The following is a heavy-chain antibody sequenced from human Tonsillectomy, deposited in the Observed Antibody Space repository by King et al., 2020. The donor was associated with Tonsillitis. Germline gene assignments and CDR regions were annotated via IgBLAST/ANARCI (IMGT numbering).Heavy chain of an antibody. CDR3: AKGYQLPTQVFDP. CDR1: GFTFDDYS. Sequence: QLVQSGGGLVQPGRSLRLSCAASGFTFDDYSMHWVRQAPGKGLEWVSGIGWNSGRIGYADSVRGRFTISRDNGKNSLYLQMNSLRDEDTALYYCAKGYQLPTQVFDPWGQGTLVIVSS. D-gene: IGHD1-14*01. CDR2: IGWNSGRI. V-gene: IGHV3-9*01. J-gene: IGHJ5*02.